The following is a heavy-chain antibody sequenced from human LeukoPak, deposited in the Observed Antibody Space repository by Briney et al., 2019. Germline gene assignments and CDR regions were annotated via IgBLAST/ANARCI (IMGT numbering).Heavy chain of an antibody. CDR1: GFTFSSYA. V-gene: IGHV3-23*01. CDR3: AKRGSGTPNY. D-gene: IGHD3-10*01. Sequence: GGPLRLSCAASGFTFSSYAMSWVRQAPGRGLEWVSAISGSGGSTYYADSVKGRFTISRDNSKNTLYLQMNSLRAEDTAVYYCAKRGSGTPNYWGQGTLVTVSS. CDR2: ISGSGGST. J-gene: IGHJ4*02.